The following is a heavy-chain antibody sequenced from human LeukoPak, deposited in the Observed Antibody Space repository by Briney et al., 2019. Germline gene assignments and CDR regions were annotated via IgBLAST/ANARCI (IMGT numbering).Heavy chain of an antibody. CDR3: ARGGYYRFEY. V-gene: IGHV3-7*01. CDR2: IKEDGSEK. Sequence: GGSLRLSCAASGFTFSTYWMTWVRQAPGKGLEWVASIKEDGSEKYYVDSVQGRFTISRDNAKSSMYLQMNSLRAEDTSVYYCARGGYYRFEYWGRGTLVTVSS. CDR1: GFTFSTYW. D-gene: IGHD2/OR15-2a*01. J-gene: IGHJ4*02.